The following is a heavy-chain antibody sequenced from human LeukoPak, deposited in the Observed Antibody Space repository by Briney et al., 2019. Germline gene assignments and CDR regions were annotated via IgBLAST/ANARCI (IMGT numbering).Heavy chain of an antibody. CDR1: GYTFTGYY. V-gene: IGHV1-2*02. CDR3: ARGSITMVRGRTAFDI. CDR2: INPNSGGT. J-gene: IGHJ3*02. D-gene: IGHD3-10*01. Sequence: ASVKVSCKASGYTFTGYYMHWVRQAPGQGLEWMGWINPNSGGTNYAQKFQGRVTMTRDTSISTAYMELSRLRSDDTAVYYCARGSITMVRGRTAFDIWGQGTMVTVSS.